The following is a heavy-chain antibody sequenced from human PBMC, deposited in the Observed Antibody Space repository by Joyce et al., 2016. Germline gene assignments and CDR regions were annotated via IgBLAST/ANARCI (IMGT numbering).Heavy chain of an antibody. CDR2: ISSEGRVT. J-gene: IGHJ5*02. CDR3: ARHFDNEA. CDR1: GFTFSDHW. D-gene: IGHD3-9*01. Sequence: EVHLVESGGYLVQPGGSLRLSCVASGFTFSDHWMHWIRQAPGKGLVWVSRISSEGRVTGYADAVKGRFTISRDNARNTLFLQMHSLRVEDTGLYYCARHFDNEAWGQGTLVTVSS. V-gene: IGHV3-74*01.